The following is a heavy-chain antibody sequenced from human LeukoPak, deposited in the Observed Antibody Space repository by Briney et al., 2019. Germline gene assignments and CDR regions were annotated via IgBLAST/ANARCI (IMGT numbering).Heavy chain of an antibody. J-gene: IGHJ5*02. V-gene: IGHV4-39*01. Sequence: SETLSLTCTVSGGSINSSSYYWGWIRQPPGKGLEWIGSIYYSGSNYHNPSLKSRVTISVDTSKNQFSLKLSSVTAADTAVYYCARQGVLRYFGRCEWFDPWGQGTLVTVSS. CDR2: IYYSGSN. CDR3: ARQGVLRYFGRCEWFDP. CDR1: GGSINSSSYY. D-gene: IGHD3-9*01.